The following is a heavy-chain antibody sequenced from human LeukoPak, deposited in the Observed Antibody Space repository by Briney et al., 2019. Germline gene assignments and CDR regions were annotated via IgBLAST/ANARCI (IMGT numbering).Heavy chain of an antibody. CDR3: AREGPGSGWFDP. V-gene: IGHV1-46*01. CDR1: GFPFTSYY. Sequence: ASVKVSCKASGFPFTSYYIHWVRQAPGQGLEWMGIINPSGGRTTYAQKFQGRVTMTRDTYTSTVYMELSSLRSEDTDTAVYYCAREGPGSGWFDPWGQGTLVTVSS. D-gene: IGHD1-26*01. CDR2: INPSGGRT. J-gene: IGHJ5*02.